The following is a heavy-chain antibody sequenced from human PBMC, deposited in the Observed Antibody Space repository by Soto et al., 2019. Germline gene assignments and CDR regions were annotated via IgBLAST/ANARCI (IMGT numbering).Heavy chain of an antibody. V-gene: IGHV4-59*01. J-gene: IGHJ4*02. D-gene: IGHD4-17*01. Sequence: QVQLQESGPGLVKPSETLSLTCTVSGGSISSYYWSWIRQPPGKGLEWIGYIYYSGSTNYNPSLKSRVTISVDTSKNQFSLKLSSVTAADSVVYYWARRRGDDDYGVYAFVDYWGPGTLVTASS. CDR3: ARRRGDDDYGVYAFVDY. CDR2: IYYSGST. CDR1: GGSISSYY.